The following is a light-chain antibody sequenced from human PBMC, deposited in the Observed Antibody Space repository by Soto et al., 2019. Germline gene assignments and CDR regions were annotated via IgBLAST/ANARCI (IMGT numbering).Light chain of an antibody. J-gene: IGKJ1*01. V-gene: IGKV1-39*01. CDR2: SST. CDR1: QNIDTF. CDR3: QQSHSAPT. Sequence: DFQMTQSPSSLSASVGDSVTISCRSSQNIDTFLNWYQQKAGEAPKLLIRSSTTLQDGVPSRFTGSGSGTEFALTIGSLQPEDFASYYCQQSHSAPTFGQGTKV.